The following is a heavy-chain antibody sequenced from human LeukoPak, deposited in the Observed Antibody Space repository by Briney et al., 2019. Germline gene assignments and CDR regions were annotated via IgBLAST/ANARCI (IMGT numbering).Heavy chain of an antibody. CDR3: ARLRSAAFDFWSGYPTSGTDY. J-gene: IGHJ4*02. CDR1: GYTFTSYD. D-gene: IGHD3-3*01. CDR2: ISACNGNT. Sequence: GASVKVSCKASGYTFTSYDMSWVRQAPGQGLEWMGWISACNGNTNYAEKVQGRFTMTTDTATSSVYMELRSLRSDDTAVYYCARLRSAAFDFWSGYPTSGTDYWGQATLVTAYS. V-gene: IGHV1-18*01.